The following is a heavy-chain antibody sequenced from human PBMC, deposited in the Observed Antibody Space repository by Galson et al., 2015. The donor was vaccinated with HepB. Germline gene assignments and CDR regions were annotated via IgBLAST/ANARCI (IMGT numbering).Heavy chain of an antibody. D-gene: IGHD2-15*01. V-gene: IGHV3-9*01. CDR3: AKGKPLGYCSGSSCGRDGGFDY. J-gene: IGHJ4*02. CDR2: ISWNSGSI. Sequence: SLRLSCAASGFTFDDYAMHWVRQAPGKGLEWVSGISWNSGSIGYADSVKGRFTISRDNAKNSLYLQMNSLRAEDTALYYCAKGKPLGYCSGSSCGRDGGFDYWGQGTLVTVSS. CDR1: GFTFDDYA.